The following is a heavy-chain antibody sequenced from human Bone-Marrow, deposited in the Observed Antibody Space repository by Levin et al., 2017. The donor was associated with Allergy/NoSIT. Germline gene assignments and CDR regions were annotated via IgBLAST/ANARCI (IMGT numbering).Heavy chain of an antibody. CDR3: ARSGAGEFDY. D-gene: IGHD3-10*01. J-gene: IGHJ4*02. Sequence: SETLSLTCTVSGGSISSYYWSWVRQPPGKGLEWVGHIFYSGSTNYTPSLKSRVTISINTSKNPLSLNLTSVTAADTAFYYGARSGAGEFDYWGQGTLVTVSS. CDR1: GGSISSYY. V-gene: IGHV4-59*01. CDR2: IFYSGST.